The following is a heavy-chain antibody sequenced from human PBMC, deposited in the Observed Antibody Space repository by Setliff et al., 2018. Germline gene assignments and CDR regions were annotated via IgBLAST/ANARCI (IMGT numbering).Heavy chain of an antibody. CDR3: ARSRTIAVKGGVFAV. D-gene: IGHD6-19*01. J-gene: IGHJ2*01. CDR2: IYYSGST. CDR1: GDSISSRTYY. Sequence: SETLSLTCTVSGDSISSRTYYWSWVRQHPGKGLEWIGYIYYSGSTYYNPSLESRVTISLDSSKNQFSLELHSVTAADTAVYYCARSRTIAVKGGVFAVWGRGTLVTVSS. V-gene: IGHV4-31*03.